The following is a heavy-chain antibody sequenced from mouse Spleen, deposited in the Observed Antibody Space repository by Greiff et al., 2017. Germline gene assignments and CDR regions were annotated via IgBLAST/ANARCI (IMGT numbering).Heavy chain of an antibody. D-gene: IGHD2-3*01. V-gene: IGHV1-55*01. CDR2: IYPGSGST. J-gene: IGHJ4*01. CDR3: ARGIYDGYFYYAMDY. Sequence: VQLQQSGAELVKPGASVKMSCKASGYTFTSYWITWVKQRPGQGLEWIGDIYPGSGSTNYNEKFKSKATLTVDTSSSTAYMQLSSLTSEDSAVYYCARGIYDGYFYYAMDYWGQGTSVTVSS. CDR1: GYTFTSYW.